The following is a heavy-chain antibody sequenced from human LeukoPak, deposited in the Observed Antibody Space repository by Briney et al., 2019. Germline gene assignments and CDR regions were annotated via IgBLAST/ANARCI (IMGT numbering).Heavy chain of an antibody. CDR2: VNRDGSST. CDR3: ARDRSISAAGDTY. CDR1: GFTFSDYW. V-gene: IGHV3-74*01. Sequence: GGSLRLSCAASGFTFSDYWMHWVRQAPGKGLVWVSRVNRDGSSTSYADSVKGRFTISRDNAKNTLSLQMNSLRAEDTAVYYCARDRSISAAGDTYWGQGTLVTVSS. J-gene: IGHJ4*02. D-gene: IGHD6-13*01.